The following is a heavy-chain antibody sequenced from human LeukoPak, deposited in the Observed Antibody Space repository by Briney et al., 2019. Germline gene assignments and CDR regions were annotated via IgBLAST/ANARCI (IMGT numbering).Heavy chain of an antibody. V-gene: IGHV3-33*03. CDR3: ARSFDH. J-gene: IGHJ4*02. Sequence: GRSLRLSCEASGFNFQTYGMHWVRQAPGKGLEWVAVMRDDGSDIYYADSLKGRFTISRDNAKNSLFLQMNSLSAEDTAVYYCARSFDHWGQGTLVTVSS. CDR1: GFNFQTYG. CDR2: MRDDGSDI.